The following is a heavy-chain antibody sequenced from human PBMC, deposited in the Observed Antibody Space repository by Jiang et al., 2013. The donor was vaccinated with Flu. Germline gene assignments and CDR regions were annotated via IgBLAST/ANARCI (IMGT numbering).Heavy chain of an antibody. D-gene: IGHD2-21*02. CDR3: ARSYCGGDCYSMFGYSYYGMDA. V-gene: IGHV4-59*08. CDR1: SGSISSHY. Sequence: LLKPSETLSLTCTVSSGSISSHYWSWIRQPPGKGLEWIGYIHNSGTTNYNPSLKSRVTISIDTSTNQFSLKLISVTAPDTAVYYCARSYCGGDCYSMFGYSYYGMDAWGQGTTVTVSS. CDR2: IHNSGTT. J-gene: IGHJ6*02.